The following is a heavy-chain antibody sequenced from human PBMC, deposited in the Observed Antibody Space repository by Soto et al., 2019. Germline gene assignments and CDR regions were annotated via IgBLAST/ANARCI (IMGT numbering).Heavy chain of an antibody. V-gene: IGHV1-18*01. CDR2: ITYNGNT. Sequence: GASVKVSCKASGYIFTNYGFTWVRQAPGQGLEWMGWITYNGNTNYAESLQGRVTMTTDTSTSTAYMELRSLRSDDTAVYYCARVEDYFDSSDYNYWGQGTLVTVSS. D-gene: IGHD3-22*01. CDR3: ARVEDYFDSSDYNY. CDR1: GYIFTNYG. J-gene: IGHJ4*01.